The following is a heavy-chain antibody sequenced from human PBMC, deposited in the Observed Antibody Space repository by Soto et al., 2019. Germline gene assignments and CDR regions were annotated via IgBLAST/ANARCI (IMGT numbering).Heavy chain of an antibody. V-gene: IGHV4-34*01. CDR1: GGAFSGYY. D-gene: IGHD3-10*01. CDR3: ARGIHFTMVRGGWFDP. CDR2: INHSGST. J-gene: IGHJ5*02. Sequence: QVQLQQWGAGLLKPSETLSLTCAVYGGAFSGYYWSWIRQPPGQGLEWIGEINHSGSTNYNPSLKSRVTISVDTSKNQFSLKLISVTAAVTAVYYCARGIHFTMVRGGWFDPWGQGTLVTVSS.